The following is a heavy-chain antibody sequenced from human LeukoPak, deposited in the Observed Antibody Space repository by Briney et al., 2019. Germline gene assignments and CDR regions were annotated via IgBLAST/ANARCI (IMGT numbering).Heavy chain of an antibody. Sequence: GGSLRLSCAASGFPFTVYPTHWVRQAPGKGLEWVSVSSSDETYKFYADSVRGRFTISRDNSKNRLYLQMSDLRAEDTAVYFCARSVSGAWLFDYWGRETLVTVSS. V-gene: IGHV3-30-3*01. CDR3: ARSVSGAWLFDY. CDR2: SSSDETYK. J-gene: IGHJ4*02. D-gene: IGHD3-10*01. CDR1: GFPFTVYP.